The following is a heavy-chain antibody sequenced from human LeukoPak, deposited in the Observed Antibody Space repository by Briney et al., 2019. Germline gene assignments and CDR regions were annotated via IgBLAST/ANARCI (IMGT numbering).Heavy chain of an antibody. CDR3: AKVQVPHLSSSWYRDAFDI. CDR2: ISGSGGST. Sequence: PGGSLRLSCAASGFTFSSYAMSWVRQAPGRGLEWVSAISGSGGSTYYADSVKGRFTISRDNSKNTLYLQMNSLRAEDTAVYYCAKVQVPHLSSSWYRDAFDIWGQGTMVTVSS. D-gene: IGHD6-13*01. V-gene: IGHV3-23*01. CDR1: GFTFSSYA. J-gene: IGHJ3*02.